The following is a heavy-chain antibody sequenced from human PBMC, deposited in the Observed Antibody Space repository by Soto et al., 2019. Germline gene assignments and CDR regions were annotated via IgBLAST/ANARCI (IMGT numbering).Heavy chain of an antibody. CDR2: MNPNGGNT. V-gene: IGHV1-8*01. J-gene: IGHJ4*02. D-gene: IGHD2-2*01. CDR1: GYTFTSYD. Sequence: SVKVSCKASGYTFTSYDINWVRQATGQGLEWMGWMNPNGGNTGYAQKFQGRVTMTRNTSISTAYMELSSLRSDDTAVYYCARSFRCSSTSCYGGFDYWGQGTLVTVSS. CDR3: ARSFRCSSTSCYGGFDY.